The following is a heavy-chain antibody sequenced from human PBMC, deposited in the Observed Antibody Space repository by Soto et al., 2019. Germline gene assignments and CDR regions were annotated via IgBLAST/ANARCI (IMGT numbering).Heavy chain of an antibody. J-gene: IGHJ4*02. Sequence: ASVKVSCKASGYTFTSYYMHWVRQAPGQGLEWMGIINPSGGSTNYAQKFQGWVTMTRDTSISTAYMELSRLRSDDTAVYYCARGGIVVVPAPHLFDYWGQGTLVTVSS. V-gene: IGHV1-2*04. D-gene: IGHD2-2*01. CDR3: ARGGIVVVPAPHLFDY. CDR2: INPSGGST. CDR1: GYTFTSYY.